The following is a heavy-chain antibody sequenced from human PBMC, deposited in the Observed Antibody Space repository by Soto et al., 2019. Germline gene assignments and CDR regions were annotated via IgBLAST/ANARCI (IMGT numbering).Heavy chain of an antibody. CDR1: GFTFSSYG. J-gene: IGHJ5*02. CDR2: IWYDGSNK. CDR3: ARGDILTGYYNVPHHNWFDP. D-gene: IGHD3-9*01. V-gene: IGHV3-33*01. Sequence: GGSLRLSYAASGFTFSSYGMHWVRQAPGKGLEWVAVIWYDGSNKYYADSVKGRFTISRDNSKNTLYLQMNSLRAEDTAVYYCARGDILTGYYNVPHHNWFDPWGQGTLVTVSS.